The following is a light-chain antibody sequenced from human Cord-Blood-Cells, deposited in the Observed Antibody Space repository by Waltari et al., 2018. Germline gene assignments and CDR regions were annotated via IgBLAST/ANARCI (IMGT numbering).Light chain of an antibody. CDR3: QQSYSTPYT. CDR2: AAS. Sequence: DIHMTQYPSSLSASVGYRVAIACRASQSISSYLNWYQQKPGKAPKLLIYAASSLQSGVPSRFSGSGSGTDFTLTISSLQPEDFATYYCQQSYSTPYTFGQGTKLEIK. V-gene: IGKV1-39*01. J-gene: IGKJ2*01. CDR1: QSISSY.